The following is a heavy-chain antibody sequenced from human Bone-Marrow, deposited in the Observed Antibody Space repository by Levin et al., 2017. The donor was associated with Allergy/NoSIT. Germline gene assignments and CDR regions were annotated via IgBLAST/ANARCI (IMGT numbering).Heavy chain of an antibody. CDR2: ISGDNGNT. CDR1: GYSFTDYG. CDR3: AKYSSSSSADEH. Sequence: AGGSLRLSCYTSGYSFTDYGITWVRQAPGQGLEWMGWISGDNGNTHYLERFQGRVTVTRDTTARRAYIELRNLRSDDTAIYYCAKYSSSSSADEHWGQGTLVTVSS. D-gene: IGHD6-6*01. J-gene: IGHJ4*02. V-gene: IGHV1-18*01.